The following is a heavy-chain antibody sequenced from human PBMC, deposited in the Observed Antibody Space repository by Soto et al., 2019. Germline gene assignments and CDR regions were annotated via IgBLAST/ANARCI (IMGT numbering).Heavy chain of an antibody. D-gene: IGHD6-13*01. CDR2: IWYDGSNK. Sequence: QVQLVESGGGVVQPGRSLRLSCAASGFTFSSYGMHWVRQAPGKGLEWVAVIWYDGSNKYYADSVKGRFTISRDNSKNTLYLQRNSLRAEDTAVYYCARGFSGAQQLGSDYFDYWGQGTLVTVSS. CDR3: ARGFSGAQQLGSDYFDY. V-gene: IGHV3-33*01. J-gene: IGHJ4*02. CDR1: GFTFSSYG.